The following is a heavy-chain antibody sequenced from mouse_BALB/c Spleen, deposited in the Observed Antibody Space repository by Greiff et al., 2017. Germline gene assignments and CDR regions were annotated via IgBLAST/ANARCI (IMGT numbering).Heavy chain of an antibody. D-gene: IGHD4-1*01. CDR2: IWAGGST. J-gene: IGHJ2*01. CDR3: ARANWEYYFDY. CDR1: GFSLTSFG. Sequence: VQGVEPELGLVAPSQSLPITCTVSGFSLTSFGVNWVRQPPGKGLEWLGVIWAGGSTNYNSALMSRLSISKDNSKSQVFLKMNSLQTDDTAMYYCARANWEYYFDYWGQGTTLTVSS. V-gene: IGHV2-9*02.